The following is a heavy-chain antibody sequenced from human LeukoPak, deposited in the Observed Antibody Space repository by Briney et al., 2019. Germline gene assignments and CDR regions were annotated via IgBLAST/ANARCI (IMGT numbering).Heavy chain of an antibody. CDR1: GGSFSGYY. Sequence: PSETLSLTCAVYGGSFSGYYWSWIRQPPGKGLEWIGEINHSGSTNYNPSLKSRVTISVDTSKNQFSLKLSSVTAADTAVYYCARRSSSSSWYRTTWFDPWAREPWSPSPQ. CDR2: INHSGST. CDR3: ARRSSSSSWYRTTWFDP. J-gene: IGHJ5*02. D-gene: IGHD6-13*01. V-gene: IGHV4-34*01.